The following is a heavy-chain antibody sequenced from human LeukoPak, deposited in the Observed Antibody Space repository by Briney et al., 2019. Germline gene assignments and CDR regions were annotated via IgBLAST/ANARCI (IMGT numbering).Heavy chain of an antibody. V-gene: IGHV3-30*02. CDR1: GFTFSSYG. Sequence: PGGSLRLSCAASGFTFSSYGMNWVRQAPGKGLEWVAFIRYDGSNKYYADSVKGRFTISRDNSKNTLYLQMNSLRAEDTAVYYCAKDRHRDGYHCFDYWGQGTLVTVSS. CDR2: IRYDGSNK. D-gene: IGHD5-24*01. J-gene: IGHJ4*02. CDR3: AKDRHRDGYHCFDY.